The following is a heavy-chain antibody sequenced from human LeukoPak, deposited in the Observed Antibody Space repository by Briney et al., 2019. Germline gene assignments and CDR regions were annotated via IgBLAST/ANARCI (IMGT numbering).Heavy chain of an antibody. V-gene: IGHV4-59*08. CDR2: ISYSGST. CDR3: ARHSGSYYDNYDY. CDR1: GGSISRYY. D-gene: IGHD1-26*01. J-gene: IGHJ4*02. Sequence: SETLSLTCTVSGGSISRYYWSWIRQPPGKGLEWIGYISYSGSTNYNPSLKSRVTISVDTSKNQFSLRLNSVTATDTAVYYCARHSGSYYDNYDYWGQGTLVTVSS.